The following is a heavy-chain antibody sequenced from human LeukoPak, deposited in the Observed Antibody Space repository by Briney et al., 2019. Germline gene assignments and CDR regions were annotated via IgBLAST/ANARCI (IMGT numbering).Heavy chain of an antibody. D-gene: IGHD1-20*01. Sequence: SETLSLTCTVSGGSISSQYWNWIRLPPGKGLEWIAHVYHTGSTSYNPSLKSRVTISLDASKNQFSLKLNSVTAADTAVYYCARGGISGTGSFDFWGRGTLVTVSS. CDR3: ARGGISGTGSFDF. CDR2: VYHTGST. CDR1: GGSISSQY. J-gene: IGHJ4*02. V-gene: IGHV4-59*08.